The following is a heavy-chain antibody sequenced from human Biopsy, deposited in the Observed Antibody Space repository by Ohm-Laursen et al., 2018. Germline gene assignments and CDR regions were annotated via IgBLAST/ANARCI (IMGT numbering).Heavy chain of an antibody. V-gene: IGHV4-4*07. J-gene: IGHJ4*02. D-gene: IGHD1-26*01. CDR1: GDSINNYY. Sequence: TLSLTCTVSGDSINNYYWSWIRQPAGKGLEWIGRIYTSGSPNYNPSLKSRVTISVDRSKNHFSLELSSVTAADTAVYYCARVGVGAPSIDYFDSWGQGALVTVSS. CDR2: IYTSGSP. CDR3: ARVGVGAPSIDYFDS.